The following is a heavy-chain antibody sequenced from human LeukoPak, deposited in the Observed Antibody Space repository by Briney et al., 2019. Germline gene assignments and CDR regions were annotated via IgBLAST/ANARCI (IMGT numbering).Heavy chain of an antibody. CDR1: GYSISSGYY. CDR3: ATYGSPYYYYYYMDV. Sequence: SETLSLTCTVSGYSISSGYYWGWIRQPPGKGLEWFGSIYHSGSTYYNPSLKSRVTISVDTSKNQFSLKLSSVTAADTAVYYCATYGSPYYYYYYMDVWGKGTTVTVSS. D-gene: IGHD5-24*01. V-gene: IGHV4-38-2*02. CDR2: IYHSGST. J-gene: IGHJ6*03.